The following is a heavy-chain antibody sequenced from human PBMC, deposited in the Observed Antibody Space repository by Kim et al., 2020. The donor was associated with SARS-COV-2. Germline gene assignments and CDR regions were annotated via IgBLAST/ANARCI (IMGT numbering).Heavy chain of an antibody. V-gene: IGHV3-30*18. J-gene: IGHJ4*02. CDR3: AKARSGSHRPYFDY. Sequence: GGSLRLSCAASGFTFSSYGMHWVRQAPGKGLEWVAVISYDGSNKYYADSVKGRFTISRDNSKNTLYLQMNSLRAEDTAVYYCAKARSGSHRPYFDYWGQG. CDR2: ISYDGSNK. D-gene: IGHD1-26*01. CDR1: GFTFSSYG.